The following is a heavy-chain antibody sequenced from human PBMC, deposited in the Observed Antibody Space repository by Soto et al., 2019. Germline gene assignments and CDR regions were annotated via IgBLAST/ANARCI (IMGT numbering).Heavy chain of an antibody. CDR1: GGTFSSYT. Sequence: AASVKVSCKASGGTFSSYTISWVRQAPGQGLEWMGRIIPILGIANYAQKFQGRVTITADKSTSTAYMELSSLRSEDTAVYYCARDGGKDYYYYYGMDVWGQGTTVTVSS. D-gene: IGHD2-15*01. V-gene: IGHV1-69*04. CDR2: IIPILGIA. J-gene: IGHJ6*02. CDR3: ARDGGKDYYYYYGMDV.